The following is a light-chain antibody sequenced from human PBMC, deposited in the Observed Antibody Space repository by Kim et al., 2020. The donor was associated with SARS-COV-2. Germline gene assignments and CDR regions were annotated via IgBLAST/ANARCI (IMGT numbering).Light chain of an antibody. V-gene: IGLV2-11*03. J-gene: IGLJ2*01. CDR1: SSDVGGYNY. Sequence: PGQSVTISCPGTSSDVGGYNYVSWYQQHPGKVPKLMIYDVSKRPSGVPDRFSGSKSGNTASLTISGLQAEDEADYYCCSHAGTYVVFGGGTKMTVL. CDR3: CSHAGTYVV. CDR2: DVS.